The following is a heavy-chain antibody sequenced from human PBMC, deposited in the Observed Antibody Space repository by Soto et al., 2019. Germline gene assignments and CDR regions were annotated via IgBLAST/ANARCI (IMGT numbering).Heavy chain of an antibody. CDR3: ALGNCSNSICYRREMDL. V-gene: IGHV3-74*01. Sequence: GGSLRLSCEACGFTFGRYSMRWVRQAPGKGLVWVARINSGGGGTNYADSVKGRFTISRDNAQNILYLQMNSLRAEDTAEYYCALGNCSNSICYRREMDLWGQGTTVTVSS. J-gene: IGHJ6*02. D-gene: IGHD2-8*01. CDR2: INSGGGGT. CDR1: GFTFGRYS.